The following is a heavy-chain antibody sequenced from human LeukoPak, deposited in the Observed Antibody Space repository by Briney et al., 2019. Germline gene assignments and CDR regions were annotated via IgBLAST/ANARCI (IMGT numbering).Heavy chain of an antibody. D-gene: IGHD3-22*01. J-gene: IGHJ4*02. Sequence: ASVKVSCKASGYTFTSYDINWVRQATGQGLEWVGWMNPNSGNTGYAQKFQGRVTMTRNTSISTAYMELSSLRSEDTAVYYCARAYYDSSGYYLGYLVSDYWGQGTQVTVSS. CDR1: GYTFTSYD. V-gene: IGHV1-8*01. CDR3: ARAYYDSSGYYLGYLVSDY. CDR2: MNPNSGNT.